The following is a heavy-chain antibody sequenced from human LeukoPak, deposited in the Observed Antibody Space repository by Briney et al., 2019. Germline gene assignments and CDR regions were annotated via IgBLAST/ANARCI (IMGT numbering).Heavy chain of an antibody. CDR1: GYTFTGYY. Sequence: ASVKVSCKASGYTFTGYYIHWMRQAPGQGLEWMGWINPNSGGTKYAQKFQGRVTMTRDTSISTAYMELSRLTSDATAVYYCARDIDYYDSRRFYYWGQGTLVTVSS. CDR3: ARDIDYYDSRRFYY. J-gene: IGHJ4*02. D-gene: IGHD3-22*01. CDR2: INPNSGGT. V-gene: IGHV1-2*02.